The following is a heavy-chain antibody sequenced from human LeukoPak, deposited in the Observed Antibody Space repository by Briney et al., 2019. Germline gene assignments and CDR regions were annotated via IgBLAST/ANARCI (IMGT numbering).Heavy chain of an antibody. J-gene: IGHJ4*02. Sequence: GGSLRLSCAASGFTFSNYAMSWVRQAPGKGLEWVSAFSGSGGSTYYADSVKGRFTISRDNSKNTLYLQMNSLRAEDTAVYYCARVTGYMIEDYFDYWGQGTLVTVSS. CDR1: GFTFSNYA. CDR2: FSGSGGST. CDR3: ARVTGYMIEDYFDY. D-gene: IGHD3-22*01. V-gene: IGHV3-23*01.